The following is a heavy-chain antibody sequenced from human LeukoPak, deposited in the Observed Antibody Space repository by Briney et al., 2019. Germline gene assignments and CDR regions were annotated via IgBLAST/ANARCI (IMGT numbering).Heavy chain of an antibody. CDR1: GFTFSSYA. CDR2: ISGSGGST. Sequence: GGSLRLSCAASGFTFSSYAMSWVRQAPGKGLEWVSAISGSGGSTYYADSVKGRFTISRDNSKNTLYLQMNSLRAEDTAVYYCAKGTKTGSSWEPTDYFDYWGQGTLVTVSS. J-gene: IGHJ4*02. V-gene: IGHV3-23*01. CDR3: AKGTKTGSSWEPTDYFDY. D-gene: IGHD6-13*01.